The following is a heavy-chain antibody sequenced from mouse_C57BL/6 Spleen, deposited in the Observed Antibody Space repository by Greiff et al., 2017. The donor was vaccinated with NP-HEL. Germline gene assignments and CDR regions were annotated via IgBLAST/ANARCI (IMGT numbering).Heavy chain of an antibody. J-gene: IGHJ2*01. Sequence: EVKVVESGGGLVKPGGSLKLSCAASGFTFSSYAMSWVRQTPEKRLEWVATISDGGSYTYYPDNVKGRFTISRDNAKNNLYLQMSHLKSEDTAMYYCARDRPLYYFDYWGQGTTLTVSS. CDR3: ARDRPLYYFDY. CDR1: GFTFSSYA. V-gene: IGHV5-4*01. CDR2: ISDGGSYT.